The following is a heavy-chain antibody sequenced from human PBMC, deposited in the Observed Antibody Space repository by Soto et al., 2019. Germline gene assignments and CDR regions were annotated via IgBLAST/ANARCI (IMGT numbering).Heavy chain of an antibody. CDR1: RVAFSKFI. J-gene: IGHJ6*02. Sequence: SVKVSCKASRVAFSKFIVTWVRQAPGLGLEWVGGIIPIFGTANYAQKFQGRVTIAADESTSTSYMEVNNLRSEDTAVYYCAKVRYSSPMGYYYGMDVWGQGTTVTVSS. V-gene: IGHV1-69*13. CDR2: IIPIFGTA. CDR3: AKVRYSSPMGYYYGMDV. D-gene: IGHD6-19*01.